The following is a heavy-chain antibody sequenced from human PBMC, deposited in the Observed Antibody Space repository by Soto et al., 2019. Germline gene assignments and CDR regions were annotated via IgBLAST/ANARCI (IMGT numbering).Heavy chain of an antibody. CDR2: ISSSGSNI. V-gene: IGHV3-11*01. CDR3: ARGHYGLYV. CDR1: GFTFSDHY. Sequence: QVQLVDSGGGLVKPGGSLRLSCAASGFTFSDHYMTWIRQAPGKGLEWVSYISSSGSNIYYVDSVKGRFTISRDNAKNSLYRQMNSLRAEDTAVYYCARGHYGLYVWGQGTTVTVSS. J-gene: IGHJ6*02.